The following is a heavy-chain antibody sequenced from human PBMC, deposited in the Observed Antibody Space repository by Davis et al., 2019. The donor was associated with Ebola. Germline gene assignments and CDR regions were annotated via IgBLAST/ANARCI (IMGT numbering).Heavy chain of an antibody. V-gene: IGHV4-61*01. CDR3: ARARLLSRTPYYMDV. D-gene: IGHD2/OR15-2a*01. Sequence: PGGSLRLSCTVSGGSVSSGSYYWSWIRQPPGKGLEWIGYIYYSGSTNYNPSLKSRVTISVDTSKNQFSLKLSSMTAADTAVYYCARARLLSRTPYYMDVWGKGTTVTVSS. CDR1: GGSVSSGSYY. J-gene: IGHJ6*03. CDR2: IYYSGST.